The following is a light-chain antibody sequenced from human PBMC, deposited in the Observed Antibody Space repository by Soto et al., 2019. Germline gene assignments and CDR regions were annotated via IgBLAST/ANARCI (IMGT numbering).Light chain of an antibody. J-gene: IGLJ2*01. CDR1: RSNIGSNY. CDR2: RNN. Sequence: QSVLTQPPSTSGTPGQRVTFSCSGGRSNIGSNYVFWYQQFPGTAPKLLIYRNNQRPSGVPDRFSGSKSGTSASLAISGLRSEDEADYYCTSWDDSLYHVVFGGGTKVTVL. V-gene: IGLV1-47*01. CDR3: TSWDDSLYHVV.